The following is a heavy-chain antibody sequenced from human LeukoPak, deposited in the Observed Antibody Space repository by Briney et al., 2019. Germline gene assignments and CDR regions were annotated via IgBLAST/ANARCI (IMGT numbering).Heavy chain of an antibody. Sequence: GGPLRLPCAASGFTFSSYWMTWVRQAPGKGLEWVANIKQDGSEKYYVDSVKGRFTISRDNAKNSLYLQMNSLRAEDTAVYYCARMNYVSSGWGAPFDYWGQGTLVTVSS. CDR3: ARMNYVSSGWGAPFDY. CDR2: IKQDGSEK. V-gene: IGHV3-7*01. J-gene: IGHJ4*02. CDR1: GFTFSSYW. D-gene: IGHD1-7*01.